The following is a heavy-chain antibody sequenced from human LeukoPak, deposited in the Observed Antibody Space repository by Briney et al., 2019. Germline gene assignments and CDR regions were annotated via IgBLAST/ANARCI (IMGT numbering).Heavy chain of an antibody. J-gene: IGHJ4*02. V-gene: IGHV3-15*01. CDR2: IKSKTDGGTT. Sequence: GGSLRLSCADSGFTFSNAWMSWVRQAPGKGLEWVGRIKSKTDGGTTDYAAPVKGRFTISRDDSKNTLYLQMNSLKTEDTAVYYCTGELRYFDWLLKWGQGTLVTVSS. CDR1: GFTFSNAW. D-gene: IGHD3-9*01. CDR3: TGELRYFDWLLK.